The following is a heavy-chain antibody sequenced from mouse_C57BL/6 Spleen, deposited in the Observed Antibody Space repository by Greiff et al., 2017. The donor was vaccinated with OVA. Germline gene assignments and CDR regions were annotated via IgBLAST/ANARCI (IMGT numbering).Heavy chain of an antibody. V-gene: IGHV3-6*01. Sequence: DVKLQESGPGLVKPSQSLSLTCSVTGYSITSGYYWNWIRQFPGNKLEWMGYISYDGSNNYNPSLKNRISITRDTSKNQFFLKLNSVTTEDTATYYCARDTIGLRGGYFDVWGTGTTVTVSS. CDR1: GYSITSGYY. CDR3: ARDTIGLRGGYFDV. D-gene: IGHD3-1*01. CDR2: ISYDGSN. J-gene: IGHJ1*03.